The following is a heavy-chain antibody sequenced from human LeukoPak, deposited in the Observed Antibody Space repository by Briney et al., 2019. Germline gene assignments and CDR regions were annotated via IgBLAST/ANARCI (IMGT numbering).Heavy chain of an antibody. CDR1: GNTFTDYW. D-gene: IGHD3-10*01. J-gene: IGHJ3*02. CDR3: ARRGYYGSTLLDI. V-gene: IGHV5-51*01. Sequence: GESLKISCKGSGNTFTDYWIGWARQMPGKGLECLGIIYPGDPDTQYSPSFQGQVTISADKSINTAYLQWSSLKASDTAMYYCARRGYYGSTLLDIWGQGKMVTVSS. CDR2: IYPGDPDT.